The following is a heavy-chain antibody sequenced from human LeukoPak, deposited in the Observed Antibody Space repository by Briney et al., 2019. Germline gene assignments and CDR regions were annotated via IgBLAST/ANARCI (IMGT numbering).Heavy chain of an antibody. CDR1: EFTFSSYW. Sequence: GGSLRLSCAASEFTFSSYWMSWVRQAPGKGLEWVANIKQDETEKYYVDSVKGRFTISRDNAKNSLYLQMNSLRAEDTAVYYCVRDSWFDYWGQGTLVTVSS. CDR3: VRDSWFDY. CDR2: IKQDETEK. J-gene: IGHJ5*01. V-gene: IGHV3-7*01.